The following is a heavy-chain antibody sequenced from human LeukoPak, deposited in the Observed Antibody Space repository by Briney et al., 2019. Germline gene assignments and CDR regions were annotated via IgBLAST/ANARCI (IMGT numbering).Heavy chain of an antibody. D-gene: IGHD6-19*01. Sequence: ASVKVSCKASGYTFTSYYMHWVRQAPGQGLEWMGWISAYNGNTNYAQKLQGRVTMTTDTSTSTAYMELRSLRSDDTAVYYCARDHYVAGTSNWFDPWGQGTLVTVSS. CDR3: ARDHYVAGTSNWFDP. J-gene: IGHJ5*02. V-gene: IGHV1-18*04. CDR1: GYTFTSYY. CDR2: ISAYNGNT.